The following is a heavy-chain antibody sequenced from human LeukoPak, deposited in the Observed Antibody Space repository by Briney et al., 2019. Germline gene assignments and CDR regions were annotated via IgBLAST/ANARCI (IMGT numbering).Heavy chain of an antibody. V-gene: IGHV4-4*07. D-gene: IGHD2-15*01. CDR1: GEPLGTFY. CDR2: IHTNGFT. Sequence: SETLSLTCTVSGEPLGTFYWSWIRQPAGQGLEYIGRIHTNGFTNYKPSLNSRVTMSVDSSKNQFSLTLRSVTATDTAIYYCARAHSGLYLDSWGQGTLVTVSS. CDR3: ARAHSGLYLDS. J-gene: IGHJ4*02.